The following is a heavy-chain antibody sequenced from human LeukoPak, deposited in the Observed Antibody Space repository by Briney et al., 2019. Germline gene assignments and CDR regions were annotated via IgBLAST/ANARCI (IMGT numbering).Heavy chain of an antibody. V-gene: IGHV1-8*01. CDR1: GYTFTSYD. D-gene: IGHD3-3*01. CDR3: ARGYAYDFWSGPRSGGMDV. Sequence: ASVKVSCKASGYTFTSYDINWVRQATGQGLEWMGWTNPNSGNTGYAQKFQGRVTMTRNTSISTAYMELSSLRSEDTAVYYCARGYAYDFWSGPRSGGMDVWGQGTTVTVSS. J-gene: IGHJ6*02. CDR2: TNPNSGNT.